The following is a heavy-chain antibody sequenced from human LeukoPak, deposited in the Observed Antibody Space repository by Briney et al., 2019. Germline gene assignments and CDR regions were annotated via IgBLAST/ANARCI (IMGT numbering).Heavy chain of an antibody. V-gene: IGHV4-59*01. D-gene: IGHD6-6*01. J-gene: IGHJ4*02. CDR3: ARGDSSSLPFDY. CDR2: IYHTGST. Sequence: SETLSLTCTVSGGYINNYYWSWIRQSPGKGLVWIGYIYHTGSTNYNPSLKSRVTISVDTSKNQFSLKLRSVTAAATAVYYCARGDSSSLPFDYWGQGTLVTVSS. CDR1: GGYINNYY.